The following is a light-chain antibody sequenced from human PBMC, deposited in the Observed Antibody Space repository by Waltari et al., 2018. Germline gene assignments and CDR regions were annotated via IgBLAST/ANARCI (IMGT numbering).Light chain of an antibody. CDR3: MIWYSSAHVA. CDR1: SDINVASYR. J-gene: IGLJ2*01. Sequence: QAVLTQPSSLSASPGASVSLTCPLRSDINVASYRVYWYQQKPGSPPQYLLRYKSDSDKQQGSGVPSRFSGSKDASANAGILLISGVQSEDEADYYCMIWYSSAHVAFGGGTKLTLL. V-gene: IGLV5-45*02. CDR2: YKSDSDK.